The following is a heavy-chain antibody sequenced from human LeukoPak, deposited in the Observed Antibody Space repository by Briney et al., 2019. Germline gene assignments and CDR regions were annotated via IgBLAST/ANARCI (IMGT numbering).Heavy chain of an antibody. CDR2: IYYSGST. J-gene: IGHJ4*02. CDR3: ASRSTTAFHY. CDR1: GGSISSGDYY. D-gene: IGHD5/OR15-5a*01. V-gene: IGHV4-30-4*01. Sequence: PSETLSLTCTVSGGSISSGDYYWSWVRQPPGKGLEWIGYIYYSGSTYYNPSLKSRVTISLDTSKNQFSLKLSSVTAADTAVYYCASRSTTAFHYWGQGTLVTVSS.